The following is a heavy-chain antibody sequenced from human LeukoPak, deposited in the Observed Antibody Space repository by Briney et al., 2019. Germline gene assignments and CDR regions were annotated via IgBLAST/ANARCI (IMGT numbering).Heavy chain of an antibody. CDR1: GGSISSGGYY. V-gene: IGHV4-31*03. CDR2: IYYSGST. J-gene: IGHJ4*02. Sequence: SETLSLTCTVSGGSISSGGYYWSWIRQHPGKGLEWIGYIYYSGSTYYNPSLKSRVTISVDTSKNQFSLRLSSVTAADTAVYYCAKAPDGVGFDYWGQGTLVTVSS. D-gene: IGHD5-24*01. CDR3: AKAPDGVGFDY.